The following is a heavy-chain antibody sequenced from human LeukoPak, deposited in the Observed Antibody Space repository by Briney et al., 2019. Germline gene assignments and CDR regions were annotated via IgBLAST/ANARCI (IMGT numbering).Heavy chain of an antibody. J-gene: IGHJ4*02. V-gene: IGHV1-69*06. D-gene: IGHD4-17*01. CDR3: ARDASSYGGKSWGEGY. CDR2: IIPIFDTP. Sequence: GASVKVSCKASVGTFGTYAINWVRQAPGQGLEWMGGIIPIFDTPNYAQKFQGRVTITADKSTSTAYMELSSLTSGDTAVYYCARDASSYGGKSWGEGYWGQGTRVTVSS. CDR1: VGTFGTYA.